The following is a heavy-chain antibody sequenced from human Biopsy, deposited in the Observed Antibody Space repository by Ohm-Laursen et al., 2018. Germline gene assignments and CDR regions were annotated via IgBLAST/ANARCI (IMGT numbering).Heavy chain of an antibody. CDR3: ARETPTGIPFNWFDP. V-gene: IGHV6-1*01. Sequence: TLSLTCVISGDSISNKDAAWDWIRRSPSRGLEWFGRTYYRTQWFFDYAVFVRSRISIKPDTSKNQFSLELNSVTPEDTAVYFCARETPTGIPFNWFDPWGQGTLVTVSS. D-gene: IGHD1-1*01. J-gene: IGHJ5*02. CDR2: TYYRTQWFF. CDR1: GDSISNKDAA.